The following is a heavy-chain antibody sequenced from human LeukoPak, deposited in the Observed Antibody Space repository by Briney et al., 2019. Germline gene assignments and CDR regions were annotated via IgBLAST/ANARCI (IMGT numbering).Heavy chain of an antibody. Sequence: SETLSLTCTVSGGSISSSSYYWGWIRQPPGKGLEWIGSIYYSGSTYYNPSLKSRVTISVDTSKNQFSLKLSSVTAADTAVYYCARGIAAAGTRRFDPWGQGTLVTVSS. CDR2: IYYSGST. J-gene: IGHJ5*02. CDR1: GGSISSSSYY. D-gene: IGHD6-13*01. CDR3: ARGIAAAGTRRFDP. V-gene: IGHV4-39*01.